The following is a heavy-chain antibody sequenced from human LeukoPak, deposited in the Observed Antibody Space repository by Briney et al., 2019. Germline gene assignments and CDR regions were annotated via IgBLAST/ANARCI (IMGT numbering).Heavy chain of an antibody. CDR2: ISRSGSTI. CDR1: GFTFSDYY. J-gene: IGHJ3*02. D-gene: IGHD4-17*01. CDR3: ARMTTVTSDAFDI. Sequence: GGSLRLSCAASGFTFSDYYMSWIRQAPGKGLEWVSYISRSGSTIYYADSVKGRFTISRDNAKNSLYLQMNSLRAEDTAVYYCARMTTVTSDAFDIWGQGTMVTVSS. V-gene: IGHV3-11*04.